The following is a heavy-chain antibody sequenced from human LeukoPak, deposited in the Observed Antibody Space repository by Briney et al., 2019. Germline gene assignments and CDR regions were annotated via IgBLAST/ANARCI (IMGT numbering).Heavy chain of an antibody. D-gene: IGHD2-2*01. Sequence: PSETLSLTCTVSSGSISSGDYYWSWIRQPPGKGLEWIGYIYYSGSTYYNPSLKSRVTISVDTSKNQFSLKLSSVTAADTAVYYCARDQVIVPAVDYWGQGTLVTVSS. V-gene: IGHV4-30-4*08. CDR3: ARDQVIVPAVDY. CDR2: IYYSGST. CDR1: SGSISSGDYY. J-gene: IGHJ4*02.